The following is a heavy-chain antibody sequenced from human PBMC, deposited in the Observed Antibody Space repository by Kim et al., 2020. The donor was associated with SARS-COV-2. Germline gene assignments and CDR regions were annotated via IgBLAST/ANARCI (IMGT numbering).Heavy chain of an antibody. CDR1: KFMFTDYY. D-gene: IGHD3-22*01. Sequence: GGSLRLSCAASKFMFTDYYMMWFRQAPGKGLEWVSYINNRGTYTRYADSVKGRFTIPRDNAKNSLYRQLNSLRAEDTAVYFCAREAGRDYNGDRGYPDFWGQGTLVTVSS. CDR2: INNRGTYT. J-gene: IGHJ4*02. CDR3: AREAGRDYNGDRGYPDF. V-gene: IGHV3-11*05.